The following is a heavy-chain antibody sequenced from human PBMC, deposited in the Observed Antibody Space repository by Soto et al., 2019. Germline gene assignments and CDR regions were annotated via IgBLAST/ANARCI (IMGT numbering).Heavy chain of an antibody. Sequence: QVQVVQSGAEVKKPGASVKISCKASGYSFTTYAMHWVRQAPGQSLEWMAWINGGKGNTKYSQKFQDRVTITRDTSANIAYMELSSLRSEDSAVYYCARGKGMEENYYYHGMDVWGQGTTVSVSS. CDR2: INGGKGNT. J-gene: IGHJ6*02. D-gene: IGHD1-1*01. V-gene: IGHV1-3*01. CDR3: ARGKGMEENYYYHGMDV. CDR1: GYSFTTYA.